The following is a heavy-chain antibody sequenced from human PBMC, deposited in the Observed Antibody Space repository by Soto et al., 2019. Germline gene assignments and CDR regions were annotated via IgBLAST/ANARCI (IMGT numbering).Heavy chain of an antibody. Sequence: ASVKVSCKASGYTFTAYYMHWVRQAPGQGLEWMGIINPSGGSASYAQQFRGRVTMTRDTSTSTVYMELSSLRSEDTAVYYCARDSGWNYLDYWGQGTLVTVSS. D-gene: IGHD1-7*01. CDR2: INPSGGSA. CDR3: ARDSGWNYLDY. CDR1: GYTFTAYY. V-gene: IGHV1-46*01. J-gene: IGHJ4*02.